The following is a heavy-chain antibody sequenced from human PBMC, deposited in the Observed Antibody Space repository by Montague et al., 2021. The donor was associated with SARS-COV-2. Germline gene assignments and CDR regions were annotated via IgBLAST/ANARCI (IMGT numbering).Heavy chain of an antibody. CDR1: GATITSGRYY. D-gene: IGHD3-10*01. CDR3: ARWAALIYYYGLDV. Sequence: TLSLTCTVSGATITSGRYYWTWIRQHPGKGLEYIGNIYYNGSTYYNPSLKSRLTMSVDMSKNQFSLELRSVTAADTAMYFCARWAALIYYYGLDVWGRGTAVTVSS. CDR2: IYYNGST. J-gene: IGHJ6*02. V-gene: IGHV4-31*03.